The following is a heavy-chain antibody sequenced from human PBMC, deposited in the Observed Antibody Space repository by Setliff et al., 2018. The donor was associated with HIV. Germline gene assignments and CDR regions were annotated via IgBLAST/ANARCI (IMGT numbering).Heavy chain of an antibody. Sequence: PSETLSLTCAVSGGSISSSNWWSWVRQPPGKGLEWIGEIYHSGSTNYNPSLKSRVTISIDKSKNQLSLKLSSVTAADMSVYYCARYYYDRSGYFDYWGQGTLVTVSS. CDR2: IYHSGST. CDR3: ARYYYDRSGYFDY. D-gene: IGHD3-22*01. CDR1: GGSISSSNW. J-gene: IGHJ4*02. V-gene: IGHV4-4*02.